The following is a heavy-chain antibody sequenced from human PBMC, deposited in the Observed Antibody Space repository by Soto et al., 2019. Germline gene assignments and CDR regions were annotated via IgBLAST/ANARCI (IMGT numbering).Heavy chain of an antibody. J-gene: IGHJ6*02. Sequence: GGSLRLSCAASGFTFTNYALHWVRQPPGRGLEWVAVISIHGRNIYYADSVKGRFTISRDNSKNTLYLQMNSLIADDTAVYYCAREAVESYSSRRHYGMDVWGQGTTVTVSS. V-gene: IGHV3-30*04. CDR3: AREAVESYSSRRHYGMDV. CDR1: GFTFTNYA. CDR2: ISIHGRNI. D-gene: IGHD3-10*01.